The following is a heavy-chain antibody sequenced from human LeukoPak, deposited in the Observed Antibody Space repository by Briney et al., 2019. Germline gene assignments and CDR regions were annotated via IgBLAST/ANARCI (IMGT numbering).Heavy chain of an antibody. D-gene: IGHD4-17*01. CDR1: RFTFSSYA. V-gene: IGHV3-23*01. Sequence: GGSLRLSCAASRFTFSSYAMSWVRQAPGKGLEWVSAISGSGGSTYYADSVKGRFTISRDNSKNTLYLQMNSLRAEDTAVYYCAKDRVYGDYSYWGQGTLVTVSS. CDR2: ISGSGGST. CDR3: AKDRVYGDYSY. J-gene: IGHJ4*02.